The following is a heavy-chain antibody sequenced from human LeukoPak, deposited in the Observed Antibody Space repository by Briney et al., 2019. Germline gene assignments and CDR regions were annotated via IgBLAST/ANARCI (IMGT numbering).Heavy chain of an antibody. CDR3: AKEESGYDSLYYGMDV. D-gene: IGHD5-12*01. V-gene: IGHV3-30*18. CDR2: ISYDGSNK. J-gene: IGHJ6*02. Sequence: SGGSLRLSCAASGFTFSSYGMHWVRQAPGKGLEWVAVISYDGSNKYYADSVKGRFTISRDNSKNTLYLQMNSLRAEDTAVYYCAKEESGYDSLYYGMDVWGQGTTVTVSS. CDR1: GFTFSSYG.